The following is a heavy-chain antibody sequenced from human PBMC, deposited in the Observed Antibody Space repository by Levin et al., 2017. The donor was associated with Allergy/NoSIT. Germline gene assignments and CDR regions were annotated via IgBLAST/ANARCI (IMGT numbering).Heavy chain of an antibody. CDR3: AKDAEKVIMAKGIDY. CDR2: IYSGGST. CDR1: GFTVSSNY. J-gene: IGHJ4*02. V-gene: IGHV3-66*01. D-gene: IGHD2-21*01. Sequence: GESLKISCAASGFTVSSNYMSWVRQAPGKGLEWVSVIYSGGSTYYADSVKGRFTISRDDSKNTLYLQMNSLGPEDTAVYYCAKDAEKVIMAKGIDYWGQGTLVTVSS.